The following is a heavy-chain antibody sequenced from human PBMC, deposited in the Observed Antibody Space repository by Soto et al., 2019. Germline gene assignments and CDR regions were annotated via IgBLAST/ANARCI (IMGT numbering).Heavy chain of an antibody. CDR1: GFTFSSYS. J-gene: IGHJ3*01. Sequence: GGSLRLSCVASGFTFSSYSMNWVRQAPGKGLEWISYIVSSGTYVNHADSVKGRFTISRDNAKNSLYLQMNSLRDDDTAVYYCVRDFLYAFDVWGQGTMVTVSS. V-gene: IGHV3-48*02. CDR3: VRDFLYAFDV. CDR2: IVSSGTYV.